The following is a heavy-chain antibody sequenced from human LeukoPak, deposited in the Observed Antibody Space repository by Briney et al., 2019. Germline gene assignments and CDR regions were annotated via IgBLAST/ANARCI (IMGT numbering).Heavy chain of an antibody. CDR2: ISSSGSTI. J-gene: IGHJ3*02. CDR1: GFTFSAYY. CDR3: ARMTTVTSDAFDI. D-gene: IGHD4-17*01. Sequence: GGSLRLSCAASGFTFSAYYMSWIRQAPGKGLEWFSYISSSGSTIYYPYFVKGGFNVSRDNAKNSLYLQMNSLRAEDTAVYYCARMTTVTSDAFDIWGQGTMVTVSS. V-gene: IGHV3-11*04.